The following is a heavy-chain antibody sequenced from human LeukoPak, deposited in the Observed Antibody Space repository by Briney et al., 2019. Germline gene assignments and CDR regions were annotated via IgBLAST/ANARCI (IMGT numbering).Heavy chain of an antibody. V-gene: IGHV1-2*02. D-gene: IGHD1-26*01. CDR3: ARGNEWDLTFYY. CDR2: INPNSGGT. Sequence: ASVKVSCTASGYTFTGYYKHWVRQAPGQGLEWMGWINPNSGGTNYAQKFQGRVTMTRDTSISTAYMELSRLRSDDTAVYYCARGNEWDLTFYYWGQGTLVTVSS. CDR1: GYTFTGYY. J-gene: IGHJ4*02.